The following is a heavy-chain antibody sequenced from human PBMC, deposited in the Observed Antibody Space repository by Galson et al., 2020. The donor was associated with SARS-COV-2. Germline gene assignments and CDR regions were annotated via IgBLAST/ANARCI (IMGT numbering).Heavy chain of an antibody. CDR3: SNSWSYCGGDCYTYHFDY. V-gene: IGHV3-23*01. J-gene: IGHJ4*02. Sequence: GGSLRLSCAASGFTLNSYAMGWVRQAPGKGLEWVSSISGHSENTYYADSVTGRFTISRDNSKNTLSLQMHSLRAEDTAIYYCSNSWSYCGGDCYTYHFDYWGQGTLVTVSS. CDR1: GFTLNSYA. CDR2: ISGHSENT. D-gene: IGHD2-21*01.